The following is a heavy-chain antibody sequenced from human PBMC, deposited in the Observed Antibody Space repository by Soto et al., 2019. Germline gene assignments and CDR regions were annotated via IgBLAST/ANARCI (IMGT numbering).Heavy chain of an antibody. J-gene: IGHJ4*02. V-gene: IGHV4-31*03. CDR2: IYYSGST. Sequence: QVQLQESGPGLVKPSQTLSLTCTVSGGSISSGGYYWSWIRQHPGKGLEWIGYIYYSGSTYYNPSLKSRVTISVDPSKNQFSLKPGSVGAGDTAVYYCAGVSRDSRGYYYGGGGFDYWGQGTLVTVSS. D-gene: IGHD3-22*01. CDR1: GGSISSGGYY. CDR3: AGVSRDSRGYYYGGGGFDY.